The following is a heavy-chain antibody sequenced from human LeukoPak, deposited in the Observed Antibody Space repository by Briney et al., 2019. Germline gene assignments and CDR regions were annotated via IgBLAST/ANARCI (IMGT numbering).Heavy chain of an antibody. CDR2: IWYDGSNK. J-gene: IGHJ4*02. D-gene: IGHD3-10*01. V-gene: IGHV3-33*01. CDR3: ARDLPREYYGSGSFPLFDY. CDR1: GFTFSSYG. Sequence: SLRLSCAASGFTFSSYGMHWVRQAPGKGLEWVAVIWYDGSNKYYADSVKGRFTISRDNSKNTLYLQMNSLRAEDTAVYYCARDLPREYYGSGSFPLFDYWGQGTLVTVSS.